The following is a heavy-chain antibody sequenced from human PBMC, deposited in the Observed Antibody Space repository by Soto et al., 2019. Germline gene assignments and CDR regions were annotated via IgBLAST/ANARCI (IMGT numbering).Heavy chain of an antibody. CDR2: IYYSGTT. CDR1: GGSISSGGYY. J-gene: IGHJ5*02. D-gene: IGHD2-2*01. CDR3: ARVDGTRYCSSTSCYSGWFDP. Sequence: QVQLQESGPGLVKPSQTLSLTCTVSGGSISSGGYYWSWIRQHPGKVLEWIGYIYYSGTTYYNPSHTSHVPIPVDTEKNQFHLEVSSVTAADTAVYSCARVDGTRYCSSTSCYSGWFDPWGQGTLVTVSS. V-gene: IGHV4-31*01.